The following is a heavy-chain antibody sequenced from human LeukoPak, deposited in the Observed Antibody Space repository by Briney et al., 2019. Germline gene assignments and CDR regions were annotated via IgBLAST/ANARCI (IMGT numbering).Heavy chain of an antibody. J-gene: IGHJ4*02. Sequence: GGSLRLSCTGSGFNFGDYGLSWVRQAPGKGLGWIGFIRRRANDGTTEYAASVKGRFTMSRDDSKSIVYLQMNGLQTEDTALYYCTRADGDYDHHFFDYWGQGTQVIVSS. CDR3: TRADGDYDHHFFDY. D-gene: IGHD4-17*01. CDR2: IRRRANDGTT. V-gene: IGHV3-49*04. CDR1: GFNFGDYG.